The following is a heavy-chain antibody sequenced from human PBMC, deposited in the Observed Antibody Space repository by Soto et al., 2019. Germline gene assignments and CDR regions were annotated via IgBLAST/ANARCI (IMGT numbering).Heavy chain of an antibody. Sequence: GGSLRLSCAVSGFTVSYNYMNWVRQAPGKGLEWVSVIYRGGDTFYADSVKGRFTISRDNSKNTLYLQMNSLRAEETAVYYCERGMYGSGSYYIGDAFDMWGQGTMLT. J-gene: IGHJ3*02. D-gene: IGHD3-10*01. CDR2: IYRGGDT. V-gene: IGHV3-53*01. CDR3: ERGMYGSGSYYIGDAFDM. CDR1: GFTVSYNY.